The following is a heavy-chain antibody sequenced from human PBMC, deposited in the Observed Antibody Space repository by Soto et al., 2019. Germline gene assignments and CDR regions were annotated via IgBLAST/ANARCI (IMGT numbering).Heavy chain of an antibody. D-gene: IGHD3-10*01. CDR2: IDPSDSYT. CDR3: ARINMVIQYYYGMDV. V-gene: IGHV5-10-1*01. CDR1: GYSFTSYW. Sequence: GESLKICFKGSGYSFTSYWISLVRQIPGKGLEWMGRIDPSDSYTNYSPSFQGHVTISADKSISTAYLKWSSLKASDTAMYYCARINMVIQYYYGMDVWGQGTTVTVSS. J-gene: IGHJ6*02.